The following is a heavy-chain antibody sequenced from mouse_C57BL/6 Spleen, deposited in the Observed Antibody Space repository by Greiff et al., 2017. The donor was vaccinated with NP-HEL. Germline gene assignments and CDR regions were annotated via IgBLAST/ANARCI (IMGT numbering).Heavy chain of an antibody. D-gene: IGHD2-4*01. V-gene: IGHV2-5*01. CDR3: AKNYDYGYAMDY. J-gene: IGHJ4*01. Sequence: VQLVESGPGLVQPSQSLSITCTVSGFSLTSYGVHWVRQSPGKGLEWLGVIWRGGSTDYNAAFMSRLSITKDNSKSQVFFKMNSLQADDTAIYYCAKNYDYGYAMDYWGQGTSVTVSS. CDR1: GFSLTSYG. CDR2: IWRGGST.